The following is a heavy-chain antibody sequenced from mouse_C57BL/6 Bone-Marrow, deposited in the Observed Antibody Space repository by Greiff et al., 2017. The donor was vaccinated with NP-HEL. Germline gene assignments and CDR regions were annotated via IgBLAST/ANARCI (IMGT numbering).Heavy chain of an antibody. CDR1: GYTFTSYW. CDR2: IHPNSGST. D-gene: IGHD1-1*01. Sequence: QVQLQQPGAELVKPGASVKLSCKASGYTFTSYWMHWVKQRPGQGLEWIGMIHPNSGSTNYNEKFKSKATLTVDKSSSTAYMQLSSLTSEDAAVYDCSRAGDYYGSSLYYFDYWGQGTTLTVSS. CDR3: SRAGDYYGSSLYYFDY. V-gene: IGHV1-64*01. J-gene: IGHJ2*01.